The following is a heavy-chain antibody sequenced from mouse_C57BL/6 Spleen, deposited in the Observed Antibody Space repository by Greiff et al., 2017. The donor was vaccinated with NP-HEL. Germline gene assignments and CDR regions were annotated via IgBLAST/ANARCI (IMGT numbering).Heavy chain of an antibody. D-gene: IGHD1-1*01. V-gene: IGHV1-81*01. CDR1: GYTFTSYG. J-gene: IGHJ4*01. CDR3: ARCLYYYGSKDAMDY. CDR2: IYPRSGNT. Sequence: QVQLQQSGAELARPGASVKLSCKASGYTFTSYGISWVKQRTGQGLEWIGEIYPRSGNTYYNEKFKGKATLTADKSSSTAYMELRSLTSEDSAVYFCARCLYYYGSKDAMDYWGQGTSVTVSS.